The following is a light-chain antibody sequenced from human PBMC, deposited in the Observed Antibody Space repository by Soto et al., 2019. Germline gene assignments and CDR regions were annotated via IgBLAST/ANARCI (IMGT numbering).Light chain of an antibody. V-gene: IGKV3D-15*01. Sequence: EIVLTQSPATLSLSPGERATLSCRASPSVTNYLAWYQQKPGQPPRLLIYGAFNRAAGIPARISGSGSGTEFTLTISSLRSEDFAVYFCQQYYNWPRTFGQGTKVDI. CDR2: GAF. CDR1: PSVTNY. J-gene: IGKJ1*01. CDR3: QQYYNWPRT.